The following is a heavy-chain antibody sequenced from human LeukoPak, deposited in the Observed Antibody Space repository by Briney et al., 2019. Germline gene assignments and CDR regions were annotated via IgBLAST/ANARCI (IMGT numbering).Heavy chain of an antibody. CDR3: ARVPPQYNWNYSYYYYYMDV. J-gene: IGHJ6*03. CDR2: IYYSGST. V-gene: IGHV4-59*01. CDR1: SGSISSYY. D-gene: IGHD1-7*01. Sequence: SETLSLTWTVASGSISSYYWSWIRQPPGKGLEGIGYIYYSGSTNYNLSLKSRVTISVYTSKYQFSLKLSSVTAAGTALYYCARVPPQYNWNYSYYYYYMDVWGKGTTVTVSS.